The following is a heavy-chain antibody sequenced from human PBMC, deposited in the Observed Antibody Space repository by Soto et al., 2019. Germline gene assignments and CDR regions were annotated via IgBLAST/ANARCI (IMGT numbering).Heavy chain of an antibody. Sequence: ASVKVSCKASGYTFSSYGITWVRQAPGQGLEWMGWISAYSGNTKYAQKLQGRVTMTTDTSTSTAYMELRSLRSDDTALYYCAGRAWENSDDFDIWGQGTMVTVSS. CDR3: AGRAWENSDDFDI. V-gene: IGHV1-18*01. CDR1: GYTFSSYG. CDR2: ISAYSGNT. D-gene: IGHD1-26*01. J-gene: IGHJ3*02.